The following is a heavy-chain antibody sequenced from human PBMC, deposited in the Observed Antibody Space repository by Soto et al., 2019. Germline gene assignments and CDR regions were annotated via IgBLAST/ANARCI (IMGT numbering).Heavy chain of an antibody. CDR1: GFTFSSYE. CDR3: ARSRPSTYYDYVWGSDYYYGMDV. J-gene: IGHJ6*02. Sequence: GGSLRLSCAASGFTFSSYEMNWVRQAPGKGLEWVSYISSSGSTIYYADSVKGRFTISRDNAKNSLYLQMNSLRAEDTAVYYCARSRPSTYYDYVWGSDYYYGMDVWGQGTTVTVSS. CDR2: ISSSGSTI. V-gene: IGHV3-48*03. D-gene: IGHD3-16*01.